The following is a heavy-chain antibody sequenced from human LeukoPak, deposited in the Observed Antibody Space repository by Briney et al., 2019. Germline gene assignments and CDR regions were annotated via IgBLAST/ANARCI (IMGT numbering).Heavy chain of an antibody. V-gene: IGHV4-38-2*02. CDR1: GYSISSGYY. CDR3: ARREYDFWSGYYAVYYFDY. Sequence: PSETLSLTCTVPGYSISSGYYWGWIRQPPGKGLEWIGSIYHSGNTFYNPSLKSRVTISVDKSKNQFSLKLSSVTAADTAVYYCARREYDFWSGYYAVYYFDYWGQGTLVTVSS. J-gene: IGHJ4*02. D-gene: IGHD3-3*01. CDR2: IYHSGNT.